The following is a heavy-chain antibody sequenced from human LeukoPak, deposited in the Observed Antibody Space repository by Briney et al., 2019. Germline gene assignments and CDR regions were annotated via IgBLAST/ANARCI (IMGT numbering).Heavy chain of an antibody. D-gene: IGHD6-19*01. Sequence: GGSLSHTCPASGFTFSSYAMSWVRQAPGKGLEWVSSIIGRGGSTYYPDSVKGRFTIARDNSKNTLYLQMNSLRAEDTAVYYCAKAAIAVAGKKHFDYWGQGTLVSVSS. J-gene: IGHJ4*02. V-gene: IGHV3-23*01. CDR1: GFTFSSYA. CDR3: AKAAIAVAGKKHFDY. CDR2: IIGRGGST.